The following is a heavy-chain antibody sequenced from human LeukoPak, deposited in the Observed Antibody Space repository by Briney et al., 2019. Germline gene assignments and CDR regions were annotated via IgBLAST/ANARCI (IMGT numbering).Heavy chain of an antibody. CDR2: IYHSGST. CDR3: ARARPAVTGAFDI. Sequence: TSETLSLTCTVSGYSISSGYYWGWIRQPPGKGLEWIGSIYHSGSTYYNPSLKSRVTISVDTSKNQFSLKLSSVTAADTAVYYCARARPAVTGAFDIWGQGTMVTVSS. J-gene: IGHJ3*02. CDR1: GYSISSGYY. D-gene: IGHD4-11*01. V-gene: IGHV4-38-2*02.